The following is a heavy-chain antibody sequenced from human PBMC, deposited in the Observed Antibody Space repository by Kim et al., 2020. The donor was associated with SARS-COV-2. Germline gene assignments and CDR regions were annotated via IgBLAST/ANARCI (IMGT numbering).Heavy chain of an antibody. CDR2: INAGNGNT. Sequence: ASVKVSCKASGYTFTSYAMHWVRQAPGQRLEWMGWINAGNGNTKYSQKFQGRVTITRDTSASTAYMELSSLRSEDTAVYYCAREMTVTRWFDPWGQGTLVTVSS. D-gene: IGHD4-17*01. J-gene: IGHJ5*02. V-gene: IGHV1-3*01. CDR3: AREMTVTRWFDP. CDR1: GYTFTSYA.